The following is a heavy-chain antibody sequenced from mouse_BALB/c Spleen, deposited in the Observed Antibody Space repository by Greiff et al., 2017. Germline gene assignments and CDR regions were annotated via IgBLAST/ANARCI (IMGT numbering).Heavy chain of an antibody. D-gene: IGHD1-1*01. CDR3: TPTYYGYWYFDV. CDR2: IRLKSNNYAT. Sequence: EVKLQESGGGLVQPGGSMKLSCVASGFTFSNYWMNWVRQSPEKGLEWVAEIRLKSNNYATHYAESVKGRFTISRDDSKSSVYLQMNNLRAEDTGIYYCTPTYYGYWYFDVWGAGTTVTVSS. V-gene: IGHV6-6*02. CDR1: GFTFSNYW. J-gene: IGHJ1*01.